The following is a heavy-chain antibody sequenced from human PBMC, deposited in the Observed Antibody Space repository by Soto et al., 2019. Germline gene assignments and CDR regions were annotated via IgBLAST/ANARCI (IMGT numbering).Heavy chain of an antibody. CDR3: SKSLDY. V-gene: IGHV3-7*01. Sequence: HGESLKISCAASGFTFNSNWMDWVRQAPGKGLEWVANINQDGSEKNYVDSVKGRFTISRDNAKNSLYLQMSSLTAEDSALYYCSKSLDYWGQGALVTVSS. J-gene: IGHJ4*02. CDR2: INQDGSEK. CDR1: GFTFNSNW.